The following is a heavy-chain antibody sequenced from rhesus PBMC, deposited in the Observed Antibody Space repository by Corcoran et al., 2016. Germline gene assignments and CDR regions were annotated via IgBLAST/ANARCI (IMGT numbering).Heavy chain of an antibody. CDR2: INGVIGTT. V-gene: IGHV4S6*01. CDR3: ARSLKPFDNSFDV. J-gene: IGHJ5-2*02. Sequence: QVQLQESGPGPVKPSETLPLTCAVSGASISSTYWTWISPPPGKGLEWIGFINGVIGTTNYSPSLKNRVTISKDASKNQFSLNLSSVTAADTAVYYCARSLKPFDNSFDVWGRGVLVTVSS. CDR1: GASISSTY.